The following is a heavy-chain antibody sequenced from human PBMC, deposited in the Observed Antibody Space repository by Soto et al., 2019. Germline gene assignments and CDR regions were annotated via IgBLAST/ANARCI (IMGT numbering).Heavy chain of an antibody. D-gene: IGHD2-2*01. CDR2: IDPSDSYT. V-gene: IGHV5-10-1*01. J-gene: IGHJ6*02. CDR1: GYRFTSYG. Sequence: PGESLKISCKGSGYRFTSYGISWVRQMPGKGLEWMGRIDPSDSYTNYSPSFQGHVTISADKSISTAYLQWSSLKASDTAMYYCARWTSYGMDVWGQGTTVTVSS. CDR3: ARWTSYGMDV.